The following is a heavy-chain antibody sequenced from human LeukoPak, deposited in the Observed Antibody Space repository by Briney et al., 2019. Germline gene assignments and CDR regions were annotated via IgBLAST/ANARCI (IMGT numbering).Heavy chain of an antibody. V-gene: IGHV3-33*06. CDR1: GFTFSSYG. CDR2: IWYDGNHK. J-gene: IGHJ4*02. D-gene: IGHD2-2*01. Sequence: GGSLRLSCAASGFTFSSYGMHWVRQAPGKGLEWVAIIWYDGNHKYYVDSVKGRFTISRDNSKNTLYLQMDSLRAEDTAVYYCAKAPKRYCTSASCQGYFDYWGRGTLVTVSS. CDR3: AKAPKRYCTSASCQGYFDY.